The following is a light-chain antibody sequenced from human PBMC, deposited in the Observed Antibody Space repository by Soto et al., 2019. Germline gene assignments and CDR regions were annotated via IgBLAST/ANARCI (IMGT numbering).Light chain of an antibody. V-gene: IGLV2-23*02. CDR1: SGDIGNYDV. CDR3: CSYVGNSLVA. CDR2: KVN. Sequence: QSVLTQPASMSGSPGESITISCSGSSGDIGNYDVVSWYQQFTGKVPKLIIYKVNERPSGISNRFSGSKSGNTASLTISGLQGEDEALYFCCSYVGNSLVAFGGGTKLTVL. J-gene: IGLJ3*02.